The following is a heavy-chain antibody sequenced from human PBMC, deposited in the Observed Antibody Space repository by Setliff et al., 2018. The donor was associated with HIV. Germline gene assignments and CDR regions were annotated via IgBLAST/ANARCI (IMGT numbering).Heavy chain of an antibody. CDR2: VYHSGKT. D-gene: IGHD3-16*01. Sequence: SETLSLTCTVSGQFISDGYYWGWIRQPPGKGLEWIGSVYHSGKTYYNPSLKSRVTMSADTSKNQISLMLRSMTAADTAVYYCAKHDFAEGSCFDPWGQGSLVTVSS. J-gene: IGHJ5*02. CDR3: AKHDFAEGSCFDP. V-gene: IGHV4-38-2*02. CDR1: GQFISDGYY.